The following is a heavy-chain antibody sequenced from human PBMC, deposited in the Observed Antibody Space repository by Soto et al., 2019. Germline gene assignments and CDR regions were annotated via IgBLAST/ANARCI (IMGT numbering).Heavy chain of an antibody. Sequence: QVQLVQSGAEVKKPGSSVKISCKASGGSLNTYGITWVRQAPGQGLEWVGGIIPRLGTTDNAQKFQGRVTIIGAAPTYPADTELRSLRFEDTAVYFCARENRRNLGLVITPYSGFGPWGQGNLVTVSS. CDR1: GGSLNTYG. CDR3: ARENRRNLGLVITPYSGFGP. CDR2: IIPRLGTT. V-gene: IGHV1-69*01. J-gene: IGHJ5*02. D-gene: IGHD3-3*01.